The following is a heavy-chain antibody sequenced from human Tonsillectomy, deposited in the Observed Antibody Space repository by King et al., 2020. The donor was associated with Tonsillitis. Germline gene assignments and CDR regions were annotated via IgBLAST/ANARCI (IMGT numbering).Heavy chain of an antibody. V-gene: IGHV4-61*02. D-gene: IGHD7-27*01. CDR2: MSTRGNT. CDR1: GGSIGSGSYY. CDR3: ARDRAWGTGDAFEI. J-gene: IGHJ3*02. Sequence: VQLQESGPGLVKPSQILSLTCSVSGGSIGSGSYYWSWIRQPAGKGLEWIGRMSTRGNTNYNPSLKSRITMSLDTSKNHFTLKLSSVTATDTAVYYCARDRAWGTGDAFEIWGQGTMVTVSS.